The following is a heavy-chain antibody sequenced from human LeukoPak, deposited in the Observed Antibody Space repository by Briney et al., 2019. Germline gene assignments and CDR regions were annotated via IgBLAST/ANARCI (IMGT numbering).Heavy chain of an antibody. CDR2: IYHSGST. J-gene: IGHJ4*02. V-gene: IGHV4-30-2*01. Sequence: PSQTLSLTCAVSGGSISSGGYSWSWIRQPPGKGLEWIGYIYHSGSTYYNPSLKSRVTISADRSKNQFSLKLSSVTAADTAVYYCARGLNRLVDYWGQGTLVTVSS. CDR3: ARGLNRLVDY. CDR1: GGSISSGGYS. D-gene: IGHD2-21*01.